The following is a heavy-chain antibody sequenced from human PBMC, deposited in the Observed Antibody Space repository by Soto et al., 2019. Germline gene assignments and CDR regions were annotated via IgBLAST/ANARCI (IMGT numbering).Heavy chain of an antibody. J-gene: IGHJ5*02. CDR1: GGTFSSYT. V-gene: IGHV1-69*02. Sequence: SVKVSCKASGGTFSSYTISWVRQAPGQGLEWMGRIIPILGIANYAQKFQGRVTITADKSTSTAYMELSSLRSEDTAVYYCARGFLLTTVTTAPASNWFDPWGQGTLVTVSS. CDR2: IIPILGIA. D-gene: IGHD4-17*01. CDR3: ARGFLLTTVTTAPASNWFDP.